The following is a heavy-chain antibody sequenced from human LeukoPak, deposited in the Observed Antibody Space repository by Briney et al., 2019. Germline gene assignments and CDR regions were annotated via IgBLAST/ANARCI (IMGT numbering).Heavy chain of an antibody. CDR2: IYYSGST. Sequence: PSETLSLTCTVSGGSISSYYWSWIRQPPGKGLEWIGYIYYSGSTNYNPSLKSRVTISVDTSKNQFSLKLSSVTAADTAVYYCARGYRLLTVTPLDHYYYGMDVWGQGTTVTVSS. D-gene: IGHD4-17*01. V-gene: IGHV4-59*08. J-gene: IGHJ6*02. CDR1: GGSISSYY. CDR3: ARGYRLLTVTPLDHYYYGMDV.